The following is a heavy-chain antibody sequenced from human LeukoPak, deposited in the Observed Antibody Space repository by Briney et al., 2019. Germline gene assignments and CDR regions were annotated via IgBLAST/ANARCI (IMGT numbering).Heavy chain of an antibody. D-gene: IGHD2-15*01. CDR3: AKNGDRGAYCSGGTCYPYYYHYMDV. CDR2: ISSSGSTI. CDR1: GFTFSDYY. V-gene: IGHV3-11*01. Sequence: PGGSLRLSCAASGFTFSDYYMSWIRQAPGKGLEWVSYISSSGSTIYYADSVKGRFTVSRDNSKNTLYLQMNSLSAEDTAVYYCAKNGDRGAYCSGGTCYPYYYHYMDVWGKGTTVTISS. J-gene: IGHJ6*03.